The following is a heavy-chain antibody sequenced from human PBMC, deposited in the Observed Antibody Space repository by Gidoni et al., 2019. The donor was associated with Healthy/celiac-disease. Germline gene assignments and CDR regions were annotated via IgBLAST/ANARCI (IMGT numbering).Heavy chain of an antibody. V-gene: IGHV4-31*11. Sequence: QVQLQASGPGRVKPSQTLSLTCAVSGGSIGRAGYYWSWIRQHPGKVLEWIGYIYYSGSTYYNPSLQSRVTISVDTSKNQFSLKLSSVTAADTAVYYCARGAMVRGVIGDYWGQGTLVTVSS. CDR3: ARGAMVRGVIGDY. CDR1: GGSIGRAGYY. D-gene: IGHD3-10*01. J-gene: IGHJ4*02. CDR2: IYYSGST.